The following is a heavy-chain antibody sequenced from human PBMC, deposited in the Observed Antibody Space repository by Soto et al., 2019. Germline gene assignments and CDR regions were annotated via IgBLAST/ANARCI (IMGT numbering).Heavy chain of an antibody. CDR3: ARVNLASRYYYYGMDV. CDR1: GFTFSSYG. V-gene: IGHV3-33*01. J-gene: IGHJ6*02. Sequence: QVQLVESGGGVVQPGRSLRLSCAASGFTFSSYGMHWVRQAPGKGLEWVAVIWYDGSNKYYADSVKGRFTISRDNSKNTLYLQMNSLRAEDTAVYYCARVNLASRYYYYGMDVWGQGTTVTVSS. CDR2: IWYDGSNK.